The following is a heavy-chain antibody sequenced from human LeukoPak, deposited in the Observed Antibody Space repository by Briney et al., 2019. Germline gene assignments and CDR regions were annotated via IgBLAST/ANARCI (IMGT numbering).Heavy chain of an antibody. CDR1: GGTFSSYA. V-gene: IGHV1-69*13. CDR2: IIPIFGTA. CDR3: ARDRGWAGYSYGFYY. J-gene: IGHJ4*02. D-gene: IGHD5-18*01. Sequence: ASVKVSCKASGGTFSSYAISWVRQAPGQGFEWMGGIIPIFGTANYAQKFQGRVTITADESTSTAYMELSSLRSEDTAVYYCARDRGWAGYSYGFYYWGQGTLVTVSS.